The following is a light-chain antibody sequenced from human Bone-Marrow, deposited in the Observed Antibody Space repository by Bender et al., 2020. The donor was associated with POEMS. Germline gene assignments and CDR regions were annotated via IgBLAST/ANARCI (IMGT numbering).Light chain of an antibody. V-gene: IGLV1-44*01. CDR3: QSYDSSLSGSRV. Sequence: QSVLTQPPSASGTPGQRVTISCSGSSSNIGTNPVNWYQQLPGTAPKLLIYINNQRPSGVADRFSGSKSGTSASLAISGLQSEDEADYYCQSYDSSLSGSRVFGGGTKLTVL. CDR1: SSNIGTNP. CDR2: INN. J-gene: IGLJ2*01.